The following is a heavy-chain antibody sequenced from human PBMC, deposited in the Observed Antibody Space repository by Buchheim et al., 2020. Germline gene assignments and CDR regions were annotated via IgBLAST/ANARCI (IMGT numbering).Heavy chain of an antibody. CDR1: GFTFSNYW. Sequence: VQLVESGGGLAQPGGSLRLSCAASGFTFSNYWMSWVRQAPGKGLEWVANIKEDGTEVHFVDSVKGRFFISRDNARNLLYLQLNSLRVEDSAMYYCVRFGIVPPIYYFDYWGQGT. V-gene: IGHV3-7*01. CDR2: IKEDGTEV. CDR3: VRFGIVPPIYYFDY. J-gene: IGHJ4*02. D-gene: IGHD2/OR15-2a*01.